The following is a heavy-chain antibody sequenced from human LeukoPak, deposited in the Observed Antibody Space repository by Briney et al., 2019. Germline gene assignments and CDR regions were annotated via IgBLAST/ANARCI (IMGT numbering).Heavy chain of an antibody. CDR2: ISAYNGNT. CDR1: GYTVTDYY. D-gene: IGHD6-13*01. Sequence: AASVRVSCKASGYTVTDYYIHWVRQAPGQGLEWMGWISAYNGNTHYAQKLQGRVTMTTDTSTSTAYMEVRSLRSDDTAVYYCASSKWSAGGNYYNYMDVWGKGTTVTVSS. V-gene: IGHV1-18*01. CDR3: ASSKWSAGGNYYNYMDV. J-gene: IGHJ6*03.